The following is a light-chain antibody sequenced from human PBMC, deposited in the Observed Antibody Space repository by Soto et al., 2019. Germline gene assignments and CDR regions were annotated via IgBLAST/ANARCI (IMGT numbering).Light chain of an antibody. CDR2: EGF. CDR3: FSYAPGGTNVV. J-gene: IGLJ2*01. Sequence: QSALTQPASVSGSPGQSITISCTGISSDVGSYSLVSWYQQHPGQAPKLMIYEGFKRASGLSDRFSGSESGNTASLTISGLQAEDEADYYCFSYAPGGTNVVIGGGTKLTVL. CDR1: SSDVGSYSL. V-gene: IGLV2-23*01.